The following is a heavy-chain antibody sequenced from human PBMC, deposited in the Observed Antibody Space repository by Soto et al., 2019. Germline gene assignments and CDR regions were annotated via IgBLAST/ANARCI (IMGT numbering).Heavy chain of an antibody. D-gene: IGHD3-16*01. CDR3: ARMATFGSLNWFDS. V-gene: IGHV1-8*01. CDR1: GYSFTNND. CDR2: MNPGSGDT. J-gene: IGHJ5*01. Sequence: GSSVQVSCKASGYSFTNNDVTWVRQATGQGLEWMGWMNPGSGDTGYAQKFQGRVTMTRDISIATAYRELSSLRSDDTAIYYCARMATFGSLNWFDSCGQGTLVTVSS.